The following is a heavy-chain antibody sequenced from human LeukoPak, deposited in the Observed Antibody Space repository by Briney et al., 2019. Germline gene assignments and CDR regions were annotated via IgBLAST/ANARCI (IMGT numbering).Heavy chain of an antibody. D-gene: IGHD3-3*01. Sequence: ASVKVSCKASGYTFTGYYMHWVRQAPGQGLEWMGWINPNSGGTNYAQRFQGRVTMTRDTSISTAYMELSRLRSDDTAVYYCARLAIFGVVPRGYFDYWGQGTLVTVSS. CDR1: GYTFTGYY. J-gene: IGHJ4*02. V-gene: IGHV1-2*02. CDR3: ARLAIFGVVPRGYFDY. CDR2: INPNSGGT.